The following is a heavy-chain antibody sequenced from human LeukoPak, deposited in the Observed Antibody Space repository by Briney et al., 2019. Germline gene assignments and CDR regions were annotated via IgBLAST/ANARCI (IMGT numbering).Heavy chain of an antibody. CDR3: ARDSGSYHFDSC. J-gene: IGHJ4*02. V-gene: IGHV3-7*01. Sequence: PEGSLRLSCAASGFTFSNYWMGWVRQAPGKGLEWVANIKQDGSQKYFGDAVKGRFTISRDNARNSLYLQMSSLRDEDTAVYYCARDSGSYHFDSCWGQGTLVTVSS. CDR1: GFTFSNYW. D-gene: IGHD1-26*01. CDR2: IKQDGSQK.